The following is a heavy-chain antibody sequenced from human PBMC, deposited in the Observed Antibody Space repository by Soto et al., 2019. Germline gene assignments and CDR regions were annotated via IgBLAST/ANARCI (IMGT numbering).Heavy chain of an antibody. V-gene: IGHV3-48*01. CDR3: ARPSCGGDCYSPVY. Sequence: GGSLRLSCAASGFTFSSYSMNWVRQAPGKGLEWVSYISSSSNTIYYADSVKGRFTISRDNAKNSLYLQMNSLRAEDTAVYYCARPSCGGDCYSPVYWGQGTLVTVSS. D-gene: IGHD2-21*02. J-gene: IGHJ4*02. CDR1: GFTFSSYS. CDR2: ISSSSNTI.